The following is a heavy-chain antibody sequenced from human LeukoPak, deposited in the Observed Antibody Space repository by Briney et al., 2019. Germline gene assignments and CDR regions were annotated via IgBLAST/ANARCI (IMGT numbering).Heavy chain of an antibody. Sequence: GGSLRLSCAASGFTFTSYSMNWVRQAPGKGLEWVSYISGSSSAIHYADSVKGRFTISRDNSKNTLYLQMNSLRAEDTAVYYCAGVLGIAAAGIPYYYGMDVWGQGTTVTVSS. CDR2: ISGSSSAI. J-gene: IGHJ6*02. V-gene: IGHV3-48*01. CDR3: AGVLGIAAAGIPYYYGMDV. CDR1: GFTFTSYS. D-gene: IGHD6-13*01.